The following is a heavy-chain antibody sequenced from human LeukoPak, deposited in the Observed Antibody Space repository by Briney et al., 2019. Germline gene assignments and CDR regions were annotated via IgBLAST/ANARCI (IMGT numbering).Heavy chain of an antibody. CDR3: ASEGLVGAHTYYFHY. CDR2: INPSGGST. Sequence: ASVKVSCKASGYTFTSYYMHWVRQAPVQGLEWMGIINPSGGSTNYAQKFQGRVTVTRDTSTSTVYMELTSPISEDTAVYYCASEGLVGAHTYYFHYWGQGTLVTVSS. D-gene: IGHD1-26*01. J-gene: IGHJ4*02. V-gene: IGHV1-46*01. CDR1: GYTFTSYY.